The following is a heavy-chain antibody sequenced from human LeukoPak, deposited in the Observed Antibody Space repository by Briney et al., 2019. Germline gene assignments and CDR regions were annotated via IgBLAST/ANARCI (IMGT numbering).Heavy chain of an antibody. CDR2: IKQDGSQR. Sequence: GGSLRLSCTASGFTFSDYWMTWVRQAPGKGLEWVANIKQDGSQRYYVDSVRGGFTISRDNAKNSLFLQMNGLRAEDTAVYYCARRGGSSSRRSPIDYWGQGTLVTVSS. V-gene: IGHV3-7*01. CDR1: GFTFSDYW. J-gene: IGHJ4*02. D-gene: IGHD6-6*01. CDR3: ARRGGSSSRRSPIDY.